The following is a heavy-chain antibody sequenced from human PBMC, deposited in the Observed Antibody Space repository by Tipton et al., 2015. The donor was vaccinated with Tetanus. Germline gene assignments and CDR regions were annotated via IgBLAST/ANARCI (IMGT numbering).Heavy chain of an antibody. V-gene: IGHV5-51*01. D-gene: IGHD2-8*01. J-gene: IGHJ4*02. CDR1: GYIFNNYW. CDR3: ARAHCTDGVCNFDF. CDR2: IYPGDSDT. Sequence: MQLVQSGGEVKKPGESLKISCKGSGYIFNNYWIGWVRQKPGKGLEWMGIIYPGDSDTRYSPSFQGQVTISVDKSITTAYLQWSSLKASDTSVFYCARAHCTDGVCNFDFWGQGALVTVAS.